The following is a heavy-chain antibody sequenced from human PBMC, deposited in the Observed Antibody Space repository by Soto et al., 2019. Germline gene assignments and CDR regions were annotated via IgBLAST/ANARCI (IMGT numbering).Heavy chain of an antibody. Sequence: GGSLRLSSVASGFTLSNYGMHWVRQAPGKGLEWIALIWYEGTTKYSTDSMKGRFSISRDQSKSTLYLQVNSLRAEDTATYYCARDVGSSGSSRWFDTWGQGTLVTVSS. CDR3: ARDVGSSGSSRWFDT. J-gene: IGHJ5*02. CDR1: GFTLSNYG. V-gene: IGHV3-33*01. D-gene: IGHD3-10*01. CDR2: IWYEGTTK.